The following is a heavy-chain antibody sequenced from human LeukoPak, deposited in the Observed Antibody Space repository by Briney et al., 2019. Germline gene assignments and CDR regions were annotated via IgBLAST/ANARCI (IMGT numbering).Heavy chain of an antibody. CDR2: IYYSGST. J-gene: IGHJ6*03. D-gene: IGHD6-13*01. Sequence: SETLSLTCTVSGGSISSYYWSWIRQPPGKGLEWIEYIYYSGSTNYNPSLKSRVTISVDTSKNQFSLKLSSVTAADTAVYYCARDGAAAGYYYYMDVWGKGTTVTVSS. CDR3: ARDGAAAGYYYYMDV. V-gene: IGHV4-59*01. CDR1: GGSISSYY.